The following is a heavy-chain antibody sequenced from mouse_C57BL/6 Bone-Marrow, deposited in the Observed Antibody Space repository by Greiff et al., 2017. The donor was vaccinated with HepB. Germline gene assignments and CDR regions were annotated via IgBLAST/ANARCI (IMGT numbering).Heavy chain of an antibody. Sequence: EVKLVESGGDLVKPGGSLKLSCAASGFTFSSYGMSWVRQTPDKRLEWVATISSGGSYTYYPDSVKGRFTISRDNAKNTLYLQMSSLKSEDTAMYYCARHTPSLYYYSSSYVDYYAMDYWGQGTSVTVSS. V-gene: IGHV5-6*02. CDR3: ARHTPSLYYYSSSYVDYYAMDY. D-gene: IGHD1-1*01. CDR1: GFTFSSYG. J-gene: IGHJ4*01. CDR2: ISSGGSYT.